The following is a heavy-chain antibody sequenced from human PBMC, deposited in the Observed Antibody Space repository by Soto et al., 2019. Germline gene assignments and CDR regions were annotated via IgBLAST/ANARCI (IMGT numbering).Heavy chain of an antibody. CDR1: GGSISSYY. Sequence: PSETLSLTCTVSGGSISSYYWSWIRQPPGKGLEWIGYIYYSGSTNYNPSLKSRVTISVDTSKNQFSLKLSSVTAADTAVYYCASGEDYYYYYMGVWGKGTTVTVSS. V-gene: IGHV4-59*01. CDR2: IYYSGST. CDR3: ASGEDYYYYYMGV. J-gene: IGHJ6*03. D-gene: IGHD3-10*01.